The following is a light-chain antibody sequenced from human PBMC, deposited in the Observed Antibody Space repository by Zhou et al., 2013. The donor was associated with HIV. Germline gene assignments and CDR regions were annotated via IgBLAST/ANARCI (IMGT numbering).Light chain of an antibody. CDR1: QGINNN. Sequence: DIQMTQFPSTLSASVGDRVTITCRASQGINNNVAWFHQKPGKTPKALIYDASILYNGAPSRFSGSGSGTEFTLTISNLQPEDFATYYCQQYKTYPLTFGRRDRRWRIK. CDR2: DAS. V-gene: IGKV1-16*01. J-gene: IGKJ4*01. CDR3: QQYKTYPLT.